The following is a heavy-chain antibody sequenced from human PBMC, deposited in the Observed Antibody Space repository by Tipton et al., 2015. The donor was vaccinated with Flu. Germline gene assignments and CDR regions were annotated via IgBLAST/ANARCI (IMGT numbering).Heavy chain of an antibody. Sequence: TLSLTCTVSGGSISGYYWSWIRQPPGKGLEWIGYRHYSGYTNYNPSLKSRVTMSVDTSKNQFLLKLTSVTAADTAAYYCARGPRGSYFDFDYWGQGTLVTVSS. CDR3: ARGPRGSYFDFDY. CDR1: GGSISGYY. CDR2: RHYSGYT. J-gene: IGHJ4*02. D-gene: IGHD1-26*01. V-gene: IGHV4-59*01.